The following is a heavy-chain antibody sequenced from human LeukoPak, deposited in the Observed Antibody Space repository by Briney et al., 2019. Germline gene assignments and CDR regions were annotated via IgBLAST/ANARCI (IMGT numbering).Heavy chain of an antibody. CDR1: GFTFDDYA. D-gene: IGHD5-18*01. Sequence: GGSLRLSCAASGFTFDDYAMHWVRQAPGKGLERVSLVSGDGSSTYYADSVKGRFTISRDNTKNSLYLQMNSLRTEDTALYYCANADGGYNFNYWGQGTLVTVSS. J-gene: IGHJ4*02. V-gene: IGHV3-43*02. CDR3: ANADGGYNFNY. CDR2: VSGDGSST.